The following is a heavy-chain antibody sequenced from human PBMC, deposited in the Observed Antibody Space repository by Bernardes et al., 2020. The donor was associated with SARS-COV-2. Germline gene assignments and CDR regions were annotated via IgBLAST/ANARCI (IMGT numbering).Heavy chain of an antibody. J-gene: IGHJ3*01. V-gene: IGHV1-2*02. CDR2: INPKKGDT. Sequence: ASVKVSCKASGYTFTAYYFHWVRQAPGQGLEWMGWINPKKGDTEYAQNFRGRVTITRDTSISTGYMELSRLTSDDTAVYYCASVTWSQRDGFDVWGQGTMVTVSS. CDR3: ASVTWSQRDGFDV. CDR1: GYTFTAYY. D-gene: IGHD1-26*01.